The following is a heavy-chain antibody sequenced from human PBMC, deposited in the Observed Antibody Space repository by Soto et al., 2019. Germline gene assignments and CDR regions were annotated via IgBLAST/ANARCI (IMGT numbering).Heavy chain of an antibody. J-gene: IGHJ2*01. V-gene: IGHV3-23*01. Sequence: PGGSLRLSCEASGFIFSIYAMAWVRQPPGKGREGVSAISGSGGSTYYADSVKGRFTISRDNSKNTLYLQMNSLRAEDTAVYYCAKDWFSLAVAYENYYWYFDLWGRGTLVTVSS. CDR1: GFIFSIYA. CDR3: AKDWFSLAVAYENYYWYFDL. CDR2: ISGSGGST. D-gene: IGHD6-19*01.